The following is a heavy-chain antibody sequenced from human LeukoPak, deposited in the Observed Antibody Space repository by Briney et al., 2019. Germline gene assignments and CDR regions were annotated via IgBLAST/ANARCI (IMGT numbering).Heavy chain of an antibody. V-gene: IGHV4-61*02. J-gene: IGHJ4*02. Sequence: SQTLSLTCTVSGGSISSGSYYWSWIRQPAGKGLEWIGRIYTSGSTNYNPSLKSRVTISVDTSKNQFSLKLSSVTAADTAVYYCARAGDTAMVGYYFDYWGQGTLVTVSS. CDR3: ARAGDTAMVGYYFDY. D-gene: IGHD5-18*01. CDR2: IYTSGST. CDR1: GGSISSGSYY.